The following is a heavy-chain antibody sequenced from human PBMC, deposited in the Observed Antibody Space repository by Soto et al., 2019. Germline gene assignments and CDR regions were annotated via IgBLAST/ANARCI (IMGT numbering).Heavy chain of an antibody. J-gene: IGHJ6*02. CDR3: ARDRGSSWYHYYGMDV. Sequence: ASVKVSCKASGYTFTSYYMHWVRQAPGQGLEWMGIINPSGGSTSYAQKFQGRVTMTRDTSTSTVYMELSSLRSEDTAVYYCARDRGSSWYHYYGMDVWGQGTTVTVSS. CDR2: INPSGGST. V-gene: IGHV1-46*01. D-gene: IGHD6-13*01. CDR1: GYTFTSYY.